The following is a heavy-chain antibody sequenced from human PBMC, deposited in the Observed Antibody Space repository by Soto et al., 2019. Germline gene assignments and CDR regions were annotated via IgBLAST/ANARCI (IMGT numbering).Heavy chain of an antibody. CDR3: ATRQGTPYDFWSGYYEYYYGMDV. Sequence: GGSLRLSCAASGFTFSSYAMSWVRQAPGKGLEWVSAISGSGGSTYYADSVKGRFTISRDNSKNTLYLQMNSLRAEDTAVYYCATRQGTPYDFWSGYYEYYYGMDVWGQGTTVTVSS. CDR2: ISGSGGST. D-gene: IGHD3-3*01. CDR1: GFTFSSYA. V-gene: IGHV3-23*01. J-gene: IGHJ6*02.